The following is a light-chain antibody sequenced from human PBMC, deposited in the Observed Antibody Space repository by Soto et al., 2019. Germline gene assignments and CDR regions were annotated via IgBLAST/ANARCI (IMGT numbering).Light chain of an antibody. CDR1: SSDVGSYNR. Sequence: QSALTQPPSVSGSPGQSVTISCTGTSSDVGSYNRVSWYQQPPGTAPKFMIYEVSNRPSGVPDRFSGSKSGNTASLTISGLQDEDEADYYCSSYTSSSTVVFGGGTTLTVL. CDR2: EVS. J-gene: IGLJ2*01. V-gene: IGLV2-18*02. CDR3: SSYTSSSTVV.